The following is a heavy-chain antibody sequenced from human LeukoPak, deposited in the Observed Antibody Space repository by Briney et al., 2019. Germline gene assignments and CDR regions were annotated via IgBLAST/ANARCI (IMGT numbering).Heavy chain of an antibody. J-gene: IGHJ4*02. D-gene: IGHD1-26*01. Sequence: GGSLRLSCAASGFTFSSYSMNWVRQAPGKGLEWVSSISSSSSYIYYADSVKGRFTISRDNAKNSLYLQMNSLRAEDTAVYYCARDESGSYYFGHWGQGTLVTVSS. CDR1: GFTFSSYS. CDR3: ARDESGSYYFGH. CDR2: ISSSSSYI. V-gene: IGHV3-21*01.